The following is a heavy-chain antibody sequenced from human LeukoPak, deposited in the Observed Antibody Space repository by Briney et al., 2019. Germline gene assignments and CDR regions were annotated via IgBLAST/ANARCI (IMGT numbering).Heavy chain of an antibody. CDR3: ATTSGYSGSYYVEGRLDY. CDR2: INPSGGST. Sequence: RASVKVSCKASGYTFTSYYMHWVRQAPGQGLEWMGIINPSGGSTSYAQKFQGRVTMTRDMSTSTVYMELSSLRSEDTAVYYCATTSGYSGSYYVEGRLDYWGQGTLVTVSS. D-gene: IGHD1-26*01. J-gene: IGHJ4*02. CDR1: GYTFTSYY. V-gene: IGHV1-46*01.